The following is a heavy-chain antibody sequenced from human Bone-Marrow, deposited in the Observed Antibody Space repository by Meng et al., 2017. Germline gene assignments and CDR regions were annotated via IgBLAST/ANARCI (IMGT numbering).Heavy chain of an antibody. CDR3: AKDLRSDYNHYYYGMDV. V-gene: IGHV3-23*01. D-gene: IGHD4-11*01. CDR2: ISGSGGST. Sequence: GESLKISCVASGGTFRNFWMTWVRQAPGKGLEWVSAISGSGGSTYYADSVKGRFTISRDNSKNTLYLQMNSLRAEDTAVYYCAKDLRSDYNHYYYGMDVWGQGTTVTVSS. CDR1: GGTFRNFW. J-gene: IGHJ6*02.